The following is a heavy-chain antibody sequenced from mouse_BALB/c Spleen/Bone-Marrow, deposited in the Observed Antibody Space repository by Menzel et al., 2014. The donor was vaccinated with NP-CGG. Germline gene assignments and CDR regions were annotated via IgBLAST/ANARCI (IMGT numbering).Heavy chain of an antibody. CDR1: GYTFTSYV. CDR2: INPYNDGT. Sequence: VQLQQSGPELVKPGASVKMSCKASGYTFTSYVMHWVRQKPGQGLEWIGYINPYNDGTKYNEKFKGKATLTSDKSSSTAYMELSRLTSEDSAAYYCARGGTSHFDYWGQGTTLTVSS. V-gene: IGHV1-14*01. J-gene: IGHJ2*01. D-gene: IGHD3-3*01. CDR3: ARGGTSHFDY.